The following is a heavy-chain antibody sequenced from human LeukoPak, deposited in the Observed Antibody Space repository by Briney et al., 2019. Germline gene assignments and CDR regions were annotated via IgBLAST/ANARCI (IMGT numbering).Heavy chain of an antibody. CDR1: GYSFTSYW. V-gene: IGHV5-51*01. J-gene: IGHJ5*02. D-gene: IGHD2-2*01. CDR2: IYPGDSDT. Sequence: GESLKISCKGSGYSFTSYWIGWVRQMPGKGLEWMGIIYPGDSDTRYSPSFQGQVTISADKSISTAYLQWSSLKASDTAMYYCARMWADIVVVPAAPRYNWFDPWGQGTLVTVSS. CDR3: ARMWADIVVVPAAPRYNWFDP.